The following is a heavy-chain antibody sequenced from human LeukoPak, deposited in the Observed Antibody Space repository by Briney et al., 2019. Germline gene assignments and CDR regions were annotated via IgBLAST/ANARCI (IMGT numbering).Heavy chain of an antibody. CDR1: GFTVSSNY. D-gene: IGHD2-21*02. J-gene: IGHJ4*02. CDR2: IYSGGDT. CDR3: ARGVVVTLGTYYFGY. Sequence: GGSLRLSCAASGFTVSSNYISWVRQAPGKGLEWVSVIYSGGDTYYADSVKGRFTISRDNSKNTLYLQMNSLRAEDTAVYYCARGVVVTLGTYYFGYWGQGTQVTVSS. V-gene: IGHV3-53*01.